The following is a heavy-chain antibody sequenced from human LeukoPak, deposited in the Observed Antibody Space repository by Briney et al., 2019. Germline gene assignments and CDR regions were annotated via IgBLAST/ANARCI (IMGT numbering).Heavy chain of an antibody. V-gene: IGHV3-53*04. J-gene: IGHJ6*02. CDR1: GFTVSSNY. Sequence: GGSLRLSCAASGFTVSSNYMSRVRQAPGEGLEWVSVIYSGGTTYYADSVKGRFTISRHNSKNTLYLQMNSLRAEDTAVYYCAREGARLYGMDVWGQGTTVTVSS. CDR3: AREGARLYGMDV. CDR2: IYSGGTT.